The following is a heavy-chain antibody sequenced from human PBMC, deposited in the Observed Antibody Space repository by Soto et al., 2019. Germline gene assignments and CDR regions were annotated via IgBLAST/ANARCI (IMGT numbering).Heavy chain of an antibody. J-gene: IGHJ3*02. D-gene: IGHD3-22*01. Sequence: QVQLVQSGAEVKKPGASVKVSCKASGYTFTSYGISWVRQAPGQGLEWMGWISAYNGNTNYAQKLQGRVTMTTDTSTRTAYMELRSLRSDDTAVYYCARDGYYYDSSGHYWGAAFDIWGQGTMVTVSS. CDR1: GYTFTSYG. CDR3: ARDGYYYDSSGHYWGAAFDI. V-gene: IGHV1-18*01. CDR2: ISAYNGNT.